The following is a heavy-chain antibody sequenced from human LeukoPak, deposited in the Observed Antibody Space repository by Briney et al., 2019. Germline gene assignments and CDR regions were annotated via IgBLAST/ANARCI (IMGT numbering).Heavy chain of an antibody. CDR2: INPNSGGT. CDR1: GYTFSDYY. V-gene: IGHV1-2*02. Sequence: GASVKVSCRASGYTFSDYYIHCVRQAPGQGLEWMGWINPNSGGTSYAQKFQGRVTMTRDTSISTAYMELSRLRSDDTAVYYCATDPRYSGYDSVGWGQGTLVTVSS. D-gene: IGHD5-12*01. J-gene: IGHJ4*02. CDR3: ATDPRYSGYDSVG.